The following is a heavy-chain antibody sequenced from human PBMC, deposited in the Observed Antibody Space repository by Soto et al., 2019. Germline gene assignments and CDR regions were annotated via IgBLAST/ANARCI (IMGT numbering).Heavy chain of an antibody. CDR1: GGTFSSYT. J-gene: IGHJ6*02. D-gene: IGHD3-10*02. Sequence: QVQLVQSGAEVKKPGSSVKVSCKASGGTFSSYTISWVRQAPGQGLEWMGRIIPVLGIANYAQKFQGRVTITADKSTSTAYMELSSLRSEDTAVYYCARVRDVRLAYGMDVWGQGTTVTVSS. V-gene: IGHV1-69*02. CDR2: IIPVLGIA. CDR3: ARVRDVRLAYGMDV.